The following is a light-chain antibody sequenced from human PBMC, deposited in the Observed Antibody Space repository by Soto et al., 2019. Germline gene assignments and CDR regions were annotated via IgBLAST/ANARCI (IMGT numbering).Light chain of an antibody. CDR3: QQSFTTPS. V-gene: IGKV1-39*01. CDR1: QSISSY. Sequence: DIQMTQSPSSLSASVGDRVTITCRASQSISSYLNWYQQKPGKAPKLLIYAASSLQSGVPSRFSGSGSGTDFTLTISSLTPEDFATYYCQQSFTTPSFGHGTRLEIK. CDR2: AAS. J-gene: IGKJ5*01.